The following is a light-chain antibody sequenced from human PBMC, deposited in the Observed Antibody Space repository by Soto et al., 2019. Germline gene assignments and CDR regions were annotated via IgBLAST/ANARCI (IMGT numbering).Light chain of an antibody. CDR1: QSVLSSSNNKNY. CDR3: QQYYTTPPT. CDR2: WAS. J-gene: IGKJ1*01. Sequence: DIVMTQSPDSLAVSLGERATINCKSSQSVLSSSNNKNYLAWYQQKPGQPPKLLIYWASTRESGVPDRFSGSGSGTDFTLTSSSLQAEDVAVYYCQQYYTTPPTFGQGTKVEIK. V-gene: IGKV4-1*01.